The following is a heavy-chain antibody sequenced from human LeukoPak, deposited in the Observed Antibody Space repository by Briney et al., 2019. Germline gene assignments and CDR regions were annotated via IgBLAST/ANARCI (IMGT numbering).Heavy chain of an antibody. V-gene: IGHV4-61*03. CDR2: IYYTGST. Sequence: PSETLSLTCTVSGGSISSGDYYWSWIRQPPGKGLEWIGYIYYTGSTNYNPSLQSRITISVDTSKNHFSLKLSSVTAADTAVYYCARAIIAARQTGYYYYVDVWGKGTTVTVSS. CDR1: GGSISSGDYY. CDR3: ARAIIAARQTGYYYYVDV. J-gene: IGHJ6*03. D-gene: IGHD6-6*01.